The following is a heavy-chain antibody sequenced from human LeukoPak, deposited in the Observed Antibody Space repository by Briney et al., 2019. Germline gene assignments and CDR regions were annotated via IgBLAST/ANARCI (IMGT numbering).Heavy chain of an antibody. V-gene: IGHV3-11*01. CDR2: FSSTGIAK. Sequence: GGSLRLSCAASGLTFSDYYMSWIRQTPGKGLQWISKFSSTGIAKWYADSVKGRFTISRDNAKNSLYLQMNAVRAEDTAVYYCVTAAADTFDYWGQGALVTVSS. CDR3: VTAAADTFDY. CDR1: GLTFSDYY. J-gene: IGHJ4*02. D-gene: IGHD6-13*01.